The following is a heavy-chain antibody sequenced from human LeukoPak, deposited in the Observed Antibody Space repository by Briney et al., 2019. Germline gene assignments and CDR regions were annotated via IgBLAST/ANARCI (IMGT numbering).Heavy chain of an antibody. CDR3: ARGRVAAGSEDY. J-gene: IGHJ4*02. Sequence: SETPSLTCAVYGGSFSGYYWSWIRQPPGKGLEWIGEINHSGSTNYNPSLKSRVTISVDTSKNQFSLKLSSVTAADTAVYYCARGRVAAGSEDYWGQGTLVTVSS. D-gene: IGHD6-13*01. V-gene: IGHV4-34*01. CDR1: GGSFSGYY. CDR2: INHSGST.